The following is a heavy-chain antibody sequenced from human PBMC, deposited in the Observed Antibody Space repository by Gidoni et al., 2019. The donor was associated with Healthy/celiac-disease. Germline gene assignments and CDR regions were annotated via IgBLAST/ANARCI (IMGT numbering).Heavy chain of an antibody. V-gene: IGHV3-23*01. J-gene: IGHJ4*02. CDR2: ISGSGGST. D-gene: IGHD3-10*01. Sequence: EVQLLESGGGLVQPGGSLRLSCAASGFTFSSYARSWVRQAPGKGLGWFSAISGSGGSTYYADSVKGRFTISRDNSKNTLYLQMNSLRAEDTAVYYCAKDRVVRGALYYFDYWGQGTLVTVSS. CDR1: GFTFSSYA. CDR3: AKDRVVRGALYYFDY.